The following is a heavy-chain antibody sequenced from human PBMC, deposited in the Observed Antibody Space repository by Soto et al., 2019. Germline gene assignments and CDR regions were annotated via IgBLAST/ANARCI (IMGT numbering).Heavy chain of an antibody. CDR3: ARTYSGSGSYSY. CDR2: IYYSGKT. D-gene: IGHD3-10*01. Sequence: SKTLSLTCTVSGGSLSDTNNYWGWIRQPPGKGLEWIGSIYYSGKTYYNASLKSRVTMSVDTSKNQFSLKLSSVTAADTAIYYCARTYSGSGSYSYWAQGTLVTVSS. CDR1: GGSLSDTNNY. V-gene: IGHV4-39*01. J-gene: IGHJ4*02.